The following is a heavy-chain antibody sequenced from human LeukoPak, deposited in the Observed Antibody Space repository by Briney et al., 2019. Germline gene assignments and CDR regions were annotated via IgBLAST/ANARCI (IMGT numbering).Heavy chain of an antibody. CDR2: IKQDGSEK. CDR3: ARGENPGYYDILTGYYYFDY. J-gene: IGHJ4*02. D-gene: IGHD3-9*01. Sequence: GGSLRLSCAVSGFTFSSYWMSWVRQAPGKGLEWVANIKQDGSEKYYVDSVKGRFTISRDNAKNSLYLQMNSLRAEDTAVYYCARGENPGYYDILTGYYYFDYWGQGTLVTVSS. V-gene: IGHV3-7*01. CDR1: GFTFSSYW.